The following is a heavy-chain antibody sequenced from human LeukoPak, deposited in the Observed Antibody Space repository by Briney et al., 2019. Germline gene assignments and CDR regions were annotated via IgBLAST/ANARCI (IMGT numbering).Heavy chain of an antibody. CDR3: ARGYCSSTSCYPQDY. D-gene: IGHD2-2*01. J-gene: IGHJ4*02. V-gene: IGHV1-8*03. CDR1: GYTFKNYD. CDR2: MNPNSGNT. Sequence: GASVKVSCKASGYTFKNYDINWVRQATGQGLEWMGWMNPNSGNTGYAQKFQGRVTITRNTSISTAYMELSSLRSEDTAVYYCARGYCSSTSCYPQDYWGQGTLVTVSS.